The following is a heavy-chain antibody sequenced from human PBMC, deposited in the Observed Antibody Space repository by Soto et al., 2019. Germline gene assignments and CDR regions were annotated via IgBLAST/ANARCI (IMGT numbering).Heavy chain of an antibody. CDR3: ARGWFGPDV. J-gene: IGHJ6*03. CDR1: EFTFSGRS. V-gene: IGHV3-74*01. Sequence: EVQLVESGGGLVQPGGSLRLSCAASEFTFSGRSVHWVRQAPGKGLVWVSGIDKVGTDSTYADSVKGRFTSSRDNAKNTVYLQLNSLRVEATAVYYCARGWFGPDVWGKGTTVTVSS. CDR2: IDKVGTDS. D-gene: IGHD3-10*01.